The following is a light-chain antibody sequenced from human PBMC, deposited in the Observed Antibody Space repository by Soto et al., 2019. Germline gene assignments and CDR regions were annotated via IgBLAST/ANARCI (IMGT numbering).Light chain of an antibody. CDR2: SIS. CDR1: QGVLNS. V-gene: IGKV1-9*01. CDR3: HQLYTYPHT. J-gene: IGKJ2*01. Sequence: IQVTQSPSFVSASVGDRVTITCRTSQGVLNSFAWYQQKSGKAPRLLIHSISSLKSGVPSRFSGSGSGTEFTLTISSLQPEDFATYFCHQLYTYPHTFALGTQLEV.